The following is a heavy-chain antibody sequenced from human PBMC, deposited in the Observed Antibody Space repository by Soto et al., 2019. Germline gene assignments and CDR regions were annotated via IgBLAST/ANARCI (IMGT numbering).Heavy chain of an antibody. CDR3: AKDRFLESGARPYYYGMDV. J-gene: IGHJ6*02. CDR2: ISYDGSNK. D-gene: IGHD3-3*01. V-gene: IGHV3-30*18. Sequence: QPGGSLRLSCAASGFTFSSYGMHWVRQAPGKGLEWVAVISYDGSNKYYADSVKGRFTISRDNSKNTLYLQMNSLRAEDTAVYYCAKDRFLESGARPYYYGMDVWGQGTTVTVSS. CDR1: GFTFSSYG.